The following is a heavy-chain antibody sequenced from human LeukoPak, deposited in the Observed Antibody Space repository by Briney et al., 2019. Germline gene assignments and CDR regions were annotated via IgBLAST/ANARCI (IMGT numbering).Heavy chain of an antibody. Sequence: SETLSLTCAVSGDSFSSHYWTWIRRPPGRGLEWIGYISYIGTTNYNPSLKSRVTISIDTSKNQFSLKLSSVTTADTAVYYCARDLVTVTKGFDIWGLGTMVSVSS. CDR3: ARDLVTVTKGFDI. CDR1: GDSFSSHY. V-gene: IGHV4-59*11. J-gene: IGHJ3*02. D-gene: IGHD4-17*01. CDR2: ISYIGTT.